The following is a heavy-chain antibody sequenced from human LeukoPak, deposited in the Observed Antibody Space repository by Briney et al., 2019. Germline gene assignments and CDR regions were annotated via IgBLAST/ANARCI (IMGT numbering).Heavy chain of an antibody. Sequence: PGGSLRLSCAASGFTFSSYSMNWVRQAPGKGLEWVSSISSSSSYIYYADSVKGRFTVSRDNAKNSLYLQMNSLRAEDTAVYYCARDKTSVVSDYWGQGTLVTVSS. V-gene: IGHV3-21*01. CDR1: GFTFSSYS. D-gene: IGHD4-23*01. CDR2: ISSSSSYI. CDR3: ARDKTSVVSDY. J-gene: IGHJ4*02.